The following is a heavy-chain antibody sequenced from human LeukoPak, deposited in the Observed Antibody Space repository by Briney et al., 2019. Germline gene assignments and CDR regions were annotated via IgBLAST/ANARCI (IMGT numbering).Heavy chain of an antibody. V-gene: IGHV1-8*03. CDR3: ARVSRYCSSTSCWGFDY. Sequence: ASVKVSCKASGYTFTSYDINWVRQATGQGLEWMGWMNPNSGNTGYAQKFQGRDTITRNTSISTAYMELSSLRSEDTAVYYCARVSRYCSSTSCWGFDYWGQGTLVTVSS. D-gene: IGHD2-2*01. CDR1: GYTFTSYD. J-gene: IGHJ4*02. CDR2: MNPNSGNT.